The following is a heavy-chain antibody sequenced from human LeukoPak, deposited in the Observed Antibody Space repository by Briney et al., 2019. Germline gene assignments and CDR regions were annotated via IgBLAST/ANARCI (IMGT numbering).Heavy chain of an antibody. CDR3: ARHVPTRITIFGVAYYYYYMDV. Sequence: SETLSLTCSVSGGSISSSTYQWGWIRQPPGKGLEWIGTIYHSGGTYYNPSLKSRVTISADTSKNQISLKLSSVTAADTAVYHCARHVPTRITIFGVAYYYYYMDVWGKGTTVTVSS. J-gene: IGHJ6*03. CDR2: IYHSGGT. V-gene: IGHV4-39*01. D-gene: IGHD3-3*01. CDR1: GGSISSSTYQ.